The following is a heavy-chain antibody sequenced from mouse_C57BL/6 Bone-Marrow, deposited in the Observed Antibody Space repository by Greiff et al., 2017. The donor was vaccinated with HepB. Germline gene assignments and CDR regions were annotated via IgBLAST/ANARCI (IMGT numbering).Heavy chain of an antibody. CDR3: ARGGPTIVTTWYFDV. V-gene: IGHV5-4*03. CDR2: ISDGGSYT. Sequence: EVMLVESGGGLVKPGGSLKLSCAASGFTFSSYAMSWVRQTPEKRLEWVATISDGGSYTYYPDNVKGRFTISRDNAKNNLYLQMSHLKSEDTAKYYGARGGPTIVTTWYFDVWGTGTTVTVSS. CDR1: GFTFSSYA. J-gene: IGHJ1*03. D-gene: IGHD2-5*01.